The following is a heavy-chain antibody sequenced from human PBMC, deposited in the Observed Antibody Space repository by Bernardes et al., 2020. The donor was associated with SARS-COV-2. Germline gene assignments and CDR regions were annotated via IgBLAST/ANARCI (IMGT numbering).Heavy chain of an antibody. CDR1: GDSLTTGGFY. J-gene: IGHJ5*02. D-gene: IGHD3-10*01. Sequence: SETLSLTCTVSGDSLTTGGFYWIWIPQSPGKGLEWIGCIHYTGNTKYNPSLKGRATISIDTSKNQFSLELTSVTAADTAVYSCAGGGRAPAMVGGVINWFDAWGQGTLVTVSS. V-gene: IGHV4-61*08. CDR2: IHYTGNT. CDR3: AGGGRAPAMVGGVINWFDA.